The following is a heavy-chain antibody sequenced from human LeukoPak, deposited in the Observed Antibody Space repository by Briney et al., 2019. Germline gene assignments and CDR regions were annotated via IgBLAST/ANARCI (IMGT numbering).Heavy chain of an antibody. CDR3: ARDPGEYSSSSANWFDP. D-gene: IGHD6-6*01. CDR1: GYTFTDSY. Sequence: ASVKVSCKASGYTFTDSYMDWVRQAPGRGLEWMGWINPNSGGTNYAQKFQGRVTMTRDTSISTAYMELSRLRSDDTAVYYCARDPGEYSSSSANWFDPWGQGTLVTVSS. J-gene: IGHJ5*02. V-gene: IGHV1-2*02. CDR2: INPNSGGT.